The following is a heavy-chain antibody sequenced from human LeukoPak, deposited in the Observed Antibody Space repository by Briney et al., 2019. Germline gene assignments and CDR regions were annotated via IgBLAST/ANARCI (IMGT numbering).Heavy chain of an antibody. V-gene: IGHV1-69*04. D-gene: IGHD3-22*01. CDR1: GGAFNNYA. CDR2: IIPILGIA. CDR3: ASPGAGHDSSGYYGGMDV. Sequence: ASVKVSCKASGGAFNNYAISWVRQAPGQGLEWMGRIIPILGIANYAQKFQGRVTITADISTSTAYMELSSLRSEDTAVYYCASPGAGHDSSGYYGGMDVWGQGTTVTVSS. J-gene: IGHJ6*02.